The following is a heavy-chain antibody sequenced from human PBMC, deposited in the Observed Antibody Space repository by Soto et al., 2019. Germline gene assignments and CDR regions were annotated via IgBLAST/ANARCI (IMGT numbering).Heavy chain of an antibody. CDR3: ARQPAVLRYFDWPAPYTPTYNGFDL. Sequence: SETLSLTCTVSGGSISSSSYYWGWIRPPPGKGLEWLGSIYYSGSTYYNPSLKSRVTIAVDTSKNQFSLKLSSVTAADTAVYYCARQPAVLRYFDWPAPYTPTYNGFDLWGQGTLVTVSS. CDR2: IYYSGST. J-gene: IGHJ5*02. V-gene: IGHV4-39*01. CDR1: GGSISSSSYY. D-gene: IGHD3-9*01.